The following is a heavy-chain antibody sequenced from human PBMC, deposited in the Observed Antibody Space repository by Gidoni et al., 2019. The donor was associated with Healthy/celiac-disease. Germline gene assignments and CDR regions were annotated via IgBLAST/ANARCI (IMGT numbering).Heavy chain of an antibody. CDR2: IRSKAYGGTT. CDR3: TRGCCGSYRAYYFDY. CDR1: GFTFGAYA. Sequence: EVQLVQSGGGLVQPGRSLRLSCTASGFTFGAYAMSWFRQAPGKGLEWVGFIRSKAYGGTTEYAASVKGRFTISRDDSKSIAYLQMNSLKTEDTAVYYCTRGCCGSYRAYYFDYWGQGTLVTVSS. V-gene: IGHV3-49*03. J-gene: IGHJ4*02. D-gene: IGHD1-26*01.